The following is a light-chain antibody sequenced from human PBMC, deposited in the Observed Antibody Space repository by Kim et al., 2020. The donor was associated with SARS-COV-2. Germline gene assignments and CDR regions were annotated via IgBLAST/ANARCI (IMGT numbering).Light chain of an antibody. Sequence: GQSITISGTGTSSDVGGYNYVSWYQQHPGKAPKLMLFDVSQRPSGVSNRFSGSKSGNTASLTISGLQAEDEADYHCSSYTSSRTWVFGGGTKVTVL. J-gene: IGLJ3*02. CDR2: DVS. CDR1: SSDVGGYNY. V-gene: IGLV2-14*04. CDR3: SSYTSSRTWV.